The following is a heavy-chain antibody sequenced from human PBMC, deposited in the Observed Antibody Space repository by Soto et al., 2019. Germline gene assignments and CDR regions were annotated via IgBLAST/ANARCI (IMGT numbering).Heavy chain of an antibody. Sequence: RLSCAASGFTFSSYEMNWVRQAPGKGLEWVSYISSSGSTIYYADSVKGRFTISRDNAKNSLYLQMNSLRAEDTAVYYCASLSLNIAAPDVWGQGTTVTVSS. J-gene: IGHJ6*02. V-gene: IGHV3-48*03. D-gene: IGHD6-13*01. CDR3: ASLSLNIAAPDV. CDR1: GFTFSSYE. CDR2: ISSSGSTI.